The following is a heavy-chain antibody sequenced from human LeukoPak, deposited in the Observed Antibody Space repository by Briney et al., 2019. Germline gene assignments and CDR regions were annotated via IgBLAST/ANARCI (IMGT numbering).Heavy chain of an antibody. CDR1: GGTFSSYA. J-gene: IGHJ3*02. CDR2: IIPIFGTA. V-gene: IGHV1-69*05. D-gene: IGHD3-10*01. CDR3: ARLTITMVRGVIINTAFDI. Sequence: ATVKVSCKASGGTFSSYAISWVRQAPGQGLEWMGGIIPIFGTANYAQKFQGRVTITTDESTSTAYMELSSLRSEATAVYYCARLTITMVRGVIINTAFDIWGQGTMVTVSS.